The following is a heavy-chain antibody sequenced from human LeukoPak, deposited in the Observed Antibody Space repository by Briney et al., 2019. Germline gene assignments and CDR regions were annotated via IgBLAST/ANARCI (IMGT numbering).Heavy chain of an antibody. CDR2: INHSGST. V-gene: IGHV4-34*01. D-gene: IGHD5-24*01. J-gene: IGHJ4*02. Sequence: GSLRLSCAASGFTFSSYAMSWIRQPPGKGLEWIGEINHSGSTNYNPSLKSRVTISVDTSKNQFSLKLSSVTAADTAVYYCARERWLIYYFDYWGQGTLVTVSS. CDR1: GFTFSSYA. CDR3: ARERWLIYYFDY.